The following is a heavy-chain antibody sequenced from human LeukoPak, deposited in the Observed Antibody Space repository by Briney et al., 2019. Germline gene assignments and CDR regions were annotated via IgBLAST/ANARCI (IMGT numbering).Heavy chain of an antibody. Sequence: PGGSLRLSCAASGFTFSSYAMSWVRQAPGKGLEWVSAISGSGGSTYYADSVKGRFTISRDNSKNTLYLQMNSLRAEDTAVYYCARDNAIIPAEIADYWGQGIQVTVSS. CDR2: ISGSGGST. V-gene: IGHV3-23*01. J-gene: IGHJ4*02. CDR3: ARDNAIIPAEIADY. D-gene: IGHD2-2*01. CDR1: GFTFSSYA.